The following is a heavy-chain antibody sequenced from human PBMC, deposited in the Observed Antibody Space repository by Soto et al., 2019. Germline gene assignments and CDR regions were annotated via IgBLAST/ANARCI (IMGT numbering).Heavy chain of an antibody. CDR1: GGSVSSGSYY. D-gene: IGHD3-9*01. Sequence: PSETLSLTCTVSGGSVSSGSYYWSWIRQPPGKGLEWIGNIYYRGNTYYNPSLKTRVTISVDTSKSQFSLKLNSVTAADSAVYSCARLEGLATISYYFDYWGQGTLVTVSS. V-gene: IGHV4-61*01. CDR2: IYYRGNT. J-gene: IGHJ4*02. CDR3: ARLEGLATISYYFDY.